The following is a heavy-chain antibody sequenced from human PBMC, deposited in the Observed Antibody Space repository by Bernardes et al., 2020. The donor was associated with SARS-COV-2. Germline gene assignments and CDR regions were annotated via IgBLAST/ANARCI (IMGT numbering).Heavy chain of an antibody. J-gene: IGHJ5*01. CDR3: ATEDGEWLES. D-gene: IGHD4-17*01. CDR1: GFTFRKNA. Sequence: GGSLRLSCAASGFTFRKNAMSWVRQAPGKGLEWVSGISAAGISTYHADSVQGRFTISRDNSKNTLYLQMNNLRVEDTALYRCATEDGEWLESWGQGTLVTVSS. CDR2: ISAAGIST. V-gene: IGHV3-23*01.